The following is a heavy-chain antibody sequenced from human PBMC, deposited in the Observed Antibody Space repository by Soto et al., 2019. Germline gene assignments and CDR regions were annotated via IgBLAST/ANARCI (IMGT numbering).Heavy chain of an antibody. D-gene: IGHD2-21*02. CDR1: GFTFSSYA. CDR3: ARPRVVVTAPLDY. V-gene: IGHV3-30-3*01. Sequence: QVQLVESGGGVVQPGRSLRLSCAASGFTFSSYAMHWVRQAPGKGLEWVAVISYDGSNKYYADSVKGRFTISRDNSKNTLYLQMNNLRAEDTAVYYCARPRVVVTAPLDYWGQGTLVTVSS. CDR2: ISYDGSNK. J-gene: IGHJ4*02.